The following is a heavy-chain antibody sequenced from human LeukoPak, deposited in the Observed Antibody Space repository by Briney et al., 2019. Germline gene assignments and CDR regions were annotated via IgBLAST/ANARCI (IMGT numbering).Heavy chain of an antibody. CDR3: AKHWGLSSSGVEY. J-gene: IGHJ4*02. CDR2: ISSSSSYI. CDR1: GFTFSNYS. Sequence: GGSLRLSCAASGFTFSNYSMNWVRQAPGKGLEWVSSISSSSSYIYYADSVKGRFTISRDNAKNSLYLQMNSLRAEDTAVYYCAKHWGLSSSGVEYRGQGTLVTVSS. D-gene: IGHD7-27*01. V-gene: IGHV3-21*04.